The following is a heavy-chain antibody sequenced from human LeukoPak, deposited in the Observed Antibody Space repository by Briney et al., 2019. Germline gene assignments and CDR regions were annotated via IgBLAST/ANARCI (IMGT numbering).Heavy chain of an antibody. D-gene: IGHD3-22*01. CDR3: ARGFYDSRLRPRDV. CDR1: GGTIGSGSYY. CDR2: MYPTSGSI. Sequence: SETLSLTCTVSGGTIGSGSYYWSWIRQPAGKGLEWIGRMYPTSGSINYSPSLRSRVTISVDTSKNHFSLRLSSVTAADTAMYFCARGFYDSRLRPRDVWGQGTLVTVSS. V-gene: IGHV4-61*02. J-gene: IGHJ4*02.